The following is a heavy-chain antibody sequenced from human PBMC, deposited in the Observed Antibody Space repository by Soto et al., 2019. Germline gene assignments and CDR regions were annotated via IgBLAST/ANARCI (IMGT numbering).Heavy chain of an antibody. V-gene: IGHV3-23*01. D-gene: IGHD1-26*01. CDR1: GFTSGT. J-gene: IGHJ6*02. CDR3: TQWDGYADV. Sequence: EVLLLESGGGLVQPGGSLRLSCAASGFTSGTTWVRQTPGRGLEWVSGISASSGKIFYAESVRGRFTISKDNSKNTLYLQMDSLRDDNTAIDFCTQWDGYADVWGQGTKVIVSS. CDR2: ISASSGKI.